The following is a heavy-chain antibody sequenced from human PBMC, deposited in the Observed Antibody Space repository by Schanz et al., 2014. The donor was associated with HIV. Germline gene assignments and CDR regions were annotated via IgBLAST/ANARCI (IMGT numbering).Heavy chain of an antibody. Sequence: EVQLVESGGGLVQPGRSLRLSCAASGFTFDDYAMHWVRQVPGKGLEWVSGISWNSGSIGYADSVKGRFTISRDNSKNTLYMQMNSLRVEDTAVYYCAKDMRNYYEWGDWFDPWGQGTLVTVSS. CDR3: AKDMRNYYEWGDWFDP. J-gene: IGHJ5*02. CDR1: GFTFDDYA. V-gene: IGHV3-9*01. CDR2: ISWNSGSI. D-gene: IGHD3-22*01.